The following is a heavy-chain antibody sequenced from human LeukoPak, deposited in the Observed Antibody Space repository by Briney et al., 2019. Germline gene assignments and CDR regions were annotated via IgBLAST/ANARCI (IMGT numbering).Heavy chain of an antibody. CDR3: AKVGIAARSHAFDI. V-gene: IGHV3-30*02. CDR1: GFTFSIYG. D-gene: IGHD6-6*01. J-gene: IGHJ3*02. CDR2: IRYDGSNK. Sequence: GGSLRLSCAASGFTFSIYGMHWVRQAPGKGLEWVAFIRYDGSNKYYADSVKGRFTISRDNSKTTLYLQMNSLRAEDTAVYYCAKVGIAARSHAFDIWGQGTMVTVSS.